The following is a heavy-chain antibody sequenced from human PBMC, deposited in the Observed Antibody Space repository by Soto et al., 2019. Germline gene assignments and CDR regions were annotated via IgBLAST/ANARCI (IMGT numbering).Heavy chain of an antibody. Sequence: QVRLVESGGGVVQPGRSLRLSCSASGFTFRNFGFHWVRHAPGKGLEWVALIWYDGSNKYYAESLKGRVSISRDNSKNTLNLKMKSLKIEDTAVYYCATDGKIQDAPSLKNYAMHVGGEATTVTVSS. CDR1: GFTFRNFG. CDR3: ATDGKIQDAPSLKNYAMHV. CDR2: IWYDGSNK. J-gene: IGHJ6*04. D-gene: IGHD5-18*01. V-gene: IGHV3-33*08.